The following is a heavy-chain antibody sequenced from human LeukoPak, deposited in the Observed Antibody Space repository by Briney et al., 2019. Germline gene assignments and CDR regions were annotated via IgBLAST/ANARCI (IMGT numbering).Heavy chain of an antibody. J-gene: IGHJ4*02. CDR3: AKDMGGSGSSAFDY. Sequence: GGSLRLSCAVSGLMLEDYAMHWVRQLPGKGLEWVSGISRNSASIAYADSVKGRFTISRDNAKKSLYLQMNGLRTEDTAFYYCAKDMGGSGSSAFDYWGQGTLVTVSS. CDR2: ISRNSASI. D-gene: IGHD3-10*01. V-gene: IGHV3-9*01. CDR1: GLMLEDYA.